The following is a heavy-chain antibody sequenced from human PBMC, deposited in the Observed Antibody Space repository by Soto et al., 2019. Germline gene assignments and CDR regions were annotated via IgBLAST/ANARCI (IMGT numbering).Heavy chain of an antibody. Sequence: QVQLVESGGGVVQPGRSLRLSCAASGFTFSSYGMHWVRQAPGKGLEWVAVISYDGSNKYYADSVKGRFTISRDNSKNTLYLQMNSLRAEDTAVYYCAKDDSSGTTGGYWGQGTLVTVSS. CDR3: AKDDSSGTTGGY. V-gene: IGHV3-30*18. CDR1: GFTFSSYG. J-gene: IGHJ4*02. D-gene: IGHD3-22*01. CDR2: ISYDGSNK.